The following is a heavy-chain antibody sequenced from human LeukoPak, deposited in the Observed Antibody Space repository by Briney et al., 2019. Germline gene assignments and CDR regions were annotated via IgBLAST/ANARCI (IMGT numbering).Heavy chain of an antibody. CDR1: ALTFSDYY. D-gene: IGHD1-14*01. CDR2: IRSSGSTI. V-gene: IGHV3-11*01. Sequence: GGSLRLSCAASALTFSDYYISWIRHAPGEGLEWVSYIRSSGSTIYYADSVKGRFTISRDNGKNSLYLQMNSLTAEDTAAYSCAFQAQKPVPSWFDPWGQGTLVTVSS. J-gene: IGHJ5*02. CDR3: AFQAQKPVPSWFDP.